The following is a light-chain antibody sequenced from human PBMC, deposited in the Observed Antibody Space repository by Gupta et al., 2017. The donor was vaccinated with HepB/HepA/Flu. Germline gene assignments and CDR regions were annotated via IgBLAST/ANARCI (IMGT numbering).Light chain of an antibody. V-gene: IGLV2-11*01. J-gene: IGLJ1*01. CDR2: DVS. CDR1: STDVGGYDY. CDR3: CSYAGTYTYV. Sequence: QPALTHPRPQFWSPGPSVTTSCTGTSTDVGGYDYVSWHQQHPGKAPKLMIYDVSKRPSGVPDRFSGCKSGNTASLTISGLQAEDEADYYCCSYAGTYTYVFGTGTKVSVL.